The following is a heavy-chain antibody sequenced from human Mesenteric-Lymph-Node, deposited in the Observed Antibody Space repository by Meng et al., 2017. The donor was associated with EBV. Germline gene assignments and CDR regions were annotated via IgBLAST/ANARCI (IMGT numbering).Heavy chain of an antibody. Sequence: QVPRVQSGAGVKKPGSSLKVSRAINWVRQAPGQGLEWMGGIIPVFDTPNYAQKFQGRVTITADESTNTAYMELSSLKYEDTAVYYCTRGDGYSHYWGQGTLVTVSS. CDR3: TRGDGYSHY. J-gene: IGHJ4*02. V-gene: IGHV1-69*01. CDR2: IIPVFDTP. CDR1: A. D-gene: IGHD5-24*01.